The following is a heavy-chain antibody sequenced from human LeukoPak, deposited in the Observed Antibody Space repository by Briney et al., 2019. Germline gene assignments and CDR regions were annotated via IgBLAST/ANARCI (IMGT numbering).Heavy chain of an antibody. CDR2: ISSNGGST. D-gene: IGHD5-12*01. Sequence: GGSLRLSCAASGFTFSSYWMHWVRQAPGKGLEYVSAISSNGGSTYYADSVKGRFTISRDNSKNTLYLQMSSLRAEDTAVYYCVKDQYSGYDYYYYYGMDVWGKGTTVTVSS. J-gene: IGHJ6*04. CDR1: GFTFSSYW. V-gene: IGHV3-64D*06. CDR3: VKDQYSGYDYYYYYGMDV.